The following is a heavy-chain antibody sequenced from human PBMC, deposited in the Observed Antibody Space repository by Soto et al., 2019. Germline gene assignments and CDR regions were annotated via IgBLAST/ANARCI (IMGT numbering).Heavy chain of an antibody. J-gene: IGHJ6*02. CDR2: IIPIFGTA. D-gene: IGHD3-3*01. CDR1: GGTFSSYA. Sequence: SVKVSCKASGGTFSSYAISWVRQAPGQGLEWMGGIIPIFGTANYAQKFQGRVTITADESTSTAYMELSSLRSEDTAVYYCARNLEPGGVVISRPYYYYGMDVWGQGTTVTVSS. CDR3: ARNLEPGGVVISRPYYYYGMDV. V-gene: IGHV1-69*13.